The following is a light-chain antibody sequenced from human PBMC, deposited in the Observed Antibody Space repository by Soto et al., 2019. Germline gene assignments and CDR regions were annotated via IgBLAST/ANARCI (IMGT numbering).Light chain of an antibody. Sequence: QSVLTXPASVSWSPGQSITISCTGTSSDVGGYNYVSWYQQHPGKAPKLMIYEVSNRPSGVSNRFSGSKSGNTASLTLSGLQAEDEADYYCSSYTSSSTLVFGTGTKVTVL. V-gene: IGLV2-14*01. CDR1: SSDVGGYNY. CDR2: EVS. J-gene: IGLJ1*01. CDR3: SSYTSSSTLV.